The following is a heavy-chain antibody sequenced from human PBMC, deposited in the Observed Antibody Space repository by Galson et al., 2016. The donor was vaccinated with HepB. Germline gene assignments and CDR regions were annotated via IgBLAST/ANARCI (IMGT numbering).Heavy chain of an antibody. CDR1: GFSFNNYG. Sequence: SLRLSCAASGFSFNNYGMRWVRQTSGKRLEWVSGISASGGDTRYADSVKGRFTISRDDPKNTLYLQMNSLRAKDTAVYYCAKDALLLWGSPTDCWGQGTLVTVSS. CDR3: AKDALLLWGSPTDC. J-gene: IGHJ4*02. V-gene: IGHV3-23*01. CDR2: ISASGGDT. D-gene: IGHD3-16*01.